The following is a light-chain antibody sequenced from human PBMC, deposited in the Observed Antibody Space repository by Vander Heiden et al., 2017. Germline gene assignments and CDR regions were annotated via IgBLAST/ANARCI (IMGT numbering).Light chain of an antibody. CDR1: QNINHF. V-gene: IGKV3-11*01. CDR3: QQVDTWPLT. CDR2: DAS. Sequence: EIVLPQSPATLSLSPGESATLSCRASQNINHFLAWYQQKPGQTPRLLFYDASKRATGIPARFSGTGSGTDFTLAISSLEPEDCAVYYCQQVDTWPLTFGGGTKVEIK. J-gene: IGKJ4*01.